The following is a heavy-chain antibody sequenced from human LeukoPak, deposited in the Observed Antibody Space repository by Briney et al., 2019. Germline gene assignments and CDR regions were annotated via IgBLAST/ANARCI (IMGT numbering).Heavy chain of an antibody. V-gene: IGHV4-34*01. Sequence: SETLSLTCAVYGGSFSGYYWSWIRQPPGKGLEWIGEINHSGSTNYNPSLKSRVTISVDTSKNQFSLKLSSVTAADTAVYYCARRPGGWNYHFDYWGQGTLVTVSS. CDR2: INHSGST. CDR1: GGSFSGYY. CDR3: ARRPGGWNYHFDY. J-gene: IGHJ4*02. D-gene: IGHD1-7*01.